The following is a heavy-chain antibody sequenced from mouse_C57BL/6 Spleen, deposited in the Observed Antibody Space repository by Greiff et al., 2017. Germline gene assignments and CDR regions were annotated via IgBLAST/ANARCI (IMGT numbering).Heavy chain of an antibody. CDR3: ARRGYGSSYCYFDV. CDR1: GFTFSSYG. J-gene: IGHJ1*03. CDR2: ISSGGSYT. Sequence: EVKLVESGGDLVKPGGSLKLSCAASGFTFSSYGMSWVRQTPDQRLEWVATISSGGSYTYYPDSVKGRFTISRDNAKNTLYLQMSSLKSEDTAMYYCARRGYGSSYCYFDVWGTGTTVTVSS. V-gene: IGHV5-6*02. D-gene: IGHD1-1*01.